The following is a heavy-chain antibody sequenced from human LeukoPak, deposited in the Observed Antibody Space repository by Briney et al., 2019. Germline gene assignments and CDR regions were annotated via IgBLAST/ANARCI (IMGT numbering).Heavy chain of an antibody. CDR1: GGSVSSSDYY. J-gene: IGHJ6*03. Sequence: SETLSLTCTVSGGSVSSSDYYWGWIRQPPGKGLEWIGSIYYSGSTYYKPSLKSRVTISVDTSKNQFSLKLSSVTAADTAVYYCARAVMVGYCSSTSCHKTHYYYMDVWGKGTTVTVSS. CDR3: ARAVMVGYCSSTSCHKTHYYYMDV. CDR2: IYYSGST. V-gene: IGHV4-39*07. D-gene: IGHD2-2*01.